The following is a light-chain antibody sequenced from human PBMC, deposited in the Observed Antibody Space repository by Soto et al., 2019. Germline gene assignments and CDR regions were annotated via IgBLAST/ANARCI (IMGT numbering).Light chain of an antibody. V-gene: IGLV2-8*01. J-gene: IGLJ1*01. CDR1: SSDVGAYIF. CDR2: DVN. Sequence: QSALTQPPSASGSPGQSVTISCTGTSSDVGAYIFVSWYQQHPGKAPKLMVYDVNRRPPGVPDRFFGSKSGNTASLTVSGLQAEDEADYYCVSFAGSYSDVFGTGTKVTVL. CDR3: VSFAGSYSDV.